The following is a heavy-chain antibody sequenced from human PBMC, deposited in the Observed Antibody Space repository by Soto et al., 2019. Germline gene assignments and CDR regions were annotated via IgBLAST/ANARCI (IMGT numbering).Heavy chain of an antibody. CDR1: GFIFSRYG. CDR3: AKDLGAGKPYYYYAMDV. Sequence: QGQLVESGGGVVQPGTSLRLSCEASGFIFSRYGMHWVRQAPGKGLEWVAVISYDGSNKYYAESVKGRFIISRDKSENTLYLQMNSLRAEDTAVYYCAKDLGAGKPYYYYAMDVWGQGTTVTDSS. J-gene: IGHJ6*02. V-gene: IGHV3-30*18. CDR2: ISYDGSNK. D-gene: IGHD3-16*01.